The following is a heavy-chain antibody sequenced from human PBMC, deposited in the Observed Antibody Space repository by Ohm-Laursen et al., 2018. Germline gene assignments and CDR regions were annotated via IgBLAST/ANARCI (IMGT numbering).Heavy chain of an antibody. CDR2: TYTSGST. V-gene: IGHV4-61*02. J-gene: IGHJ6*02. CDR1: GGSVDTGTYY. D-gene: IGHD1-7*01. CDR3: ARGGSRKLELRRDSGMDV. Sequence: TLSLTCGVSGGSVDTGTYYWSWLRQSPGQGLEWIGRTYTSGSTNYNPSLKSRVTMSVDTANNQFSLKLSTVTAADTAVDYCARGGSRKLELRRDSGMDVWGQGTTVTVSS.